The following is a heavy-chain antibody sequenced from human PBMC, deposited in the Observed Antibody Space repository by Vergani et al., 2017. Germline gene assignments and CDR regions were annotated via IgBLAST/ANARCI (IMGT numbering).Heavy chain of an antibody. CDR2: ISGSGGST. D-gene: IGHD6-19*01. V-gene: IGHV3-23*04. CDR1: GFTFSSYS. Sequence: EVQLVESGGGLVQPGGSLRLSCAASGFTFSSYSMNWVRQAPGKGLEWVSAISGSGGSTYYADSVKGRFTISRDNSKNTLYLQMNSLRAEDTAVYYCAKDLRYSSGWNGVYWGQGTLVTVSS. J-gene: IGHJ4*02. CDR3: AKDLRYSSGWNGVY.